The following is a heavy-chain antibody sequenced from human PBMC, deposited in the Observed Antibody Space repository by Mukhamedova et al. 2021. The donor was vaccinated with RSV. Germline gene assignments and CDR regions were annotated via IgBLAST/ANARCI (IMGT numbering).Heavy chain of an antibody. Sequence: GQGLEWMGWMNPNSGNTGYAQKFQGRVTMTRNTSISTAYMELSSLRSEDTAVYYLARDQTTWGQGTLVTVSP. V-gene: IGHV1-8*01. CDR3: ARDQTT. CDR2: MNPNSGNT. J-gene: IGHJ5*02.